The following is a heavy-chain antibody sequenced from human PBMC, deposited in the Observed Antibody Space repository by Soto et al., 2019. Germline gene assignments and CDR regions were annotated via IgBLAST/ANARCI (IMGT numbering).Heavy chain of an antibody. V-gene: IGHV1-3*01. CDR1: GGTFSSYA. D-gene: IGHD3-22*01. J-gene: IGHJ4*02. CDR2: INAGNGNT. CDR3: ARVPYYYDSSGYYFGY. Sequence: ASVKVSCKASGGTFSSYAISWVRQAPGQGLEWMGWINAGNGNTKYSQKFQGRVTITRDTSASTAYMELSSLRSEDTAVYYCARVPYYYDSSGYYFGYWGQGTLVTVSS.